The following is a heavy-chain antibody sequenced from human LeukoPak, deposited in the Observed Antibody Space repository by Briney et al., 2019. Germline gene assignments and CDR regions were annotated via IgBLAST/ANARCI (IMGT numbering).Heavy chain of an antibody. J-gene: IGHJ3*02. D-gene: IGHD3-22*01. Sequence: SVKVSCKASGGTFSSYAISWVRQAPGQGLEWMGRIIPIFGIANYAQKFQGRVTIAADKSTSTAYMELSSLRSEDTVVYYCARAPSYYDSSGYYEGDAFDIWGQGTMVTVSS. CDR1: GGTFSSYA. CDR3: ARAPSYYDSSGYYEGDAFDI. CDR2: IIPIFGIA. V-gene: IGHV1-69*04.